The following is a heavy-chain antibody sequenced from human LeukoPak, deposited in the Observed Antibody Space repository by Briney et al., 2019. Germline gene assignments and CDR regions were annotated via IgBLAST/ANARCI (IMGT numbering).Heavy chain of an antibody. J-gene: IGHJ4*02. D-gene: IGHD4-17*01. CDR2: VSYGGTNE. CDR3: AKDLSYGDYGAFFDY. Sequence: GGSLRLSCAASGFTFSTYAMHWVRQAPGKGLEWVAFVSYGGTNEYYADSVKGRFTISRDNSKNTLYLQMNSLRAEDTAVYYCAKDLSYGDYGAFFDYWGQGTLVTVSS. V-gene: IGHV3-30-3*01. CDR1: GFTFSTYA.